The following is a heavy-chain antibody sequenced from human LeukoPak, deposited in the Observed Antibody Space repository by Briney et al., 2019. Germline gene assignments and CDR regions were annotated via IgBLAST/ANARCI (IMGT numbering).Heavy chain of an antibody. CDR3: ARCRTDSSSVYPAPNWFDP. Sequence: GQSLKISCKGSGYSFTSYWIGWVRQLPGKGLEWMGIIYPGDSDTRYSPSFQGQVTISADKSISTPYLQWSSLKASDTAMYYCARCRTDSSSVYPAPNWFDPWGQGTLVTVSS. CDR1: GYSFTSYW. J-gene: IGHJ5*02. D-gene: IGHD6-13*01. CDR2: IYPGDSDT. V-gene: IGHV5-51*01.